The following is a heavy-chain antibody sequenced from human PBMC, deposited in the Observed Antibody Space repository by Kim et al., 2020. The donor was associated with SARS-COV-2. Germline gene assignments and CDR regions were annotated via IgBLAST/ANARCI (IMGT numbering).Heavy chain of an antibody. Sequence: GGSLRLSCAASGFTFSSYSMNWVRQAPGKGLEWVSSISSSSSYTYYADSVKGRFTISRDNAKHSLYLQMNSLRAEDTAVYYCARDPPSIAARPSTAYYY. CDR2: ISSSSSYT. J-gene: IGHJ6*01. CDR1: GFTFSSYS. CDR3: ARDPPSIAARPSTAYYY. D-gene: IGHD6-6*01. V-gene: IGHV3-21*01.